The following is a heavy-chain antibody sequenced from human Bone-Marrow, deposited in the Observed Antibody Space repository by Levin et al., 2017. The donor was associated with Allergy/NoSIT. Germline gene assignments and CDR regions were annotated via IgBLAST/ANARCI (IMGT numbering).Heavy chain of an antibody. J-gene: IGHJ3*01. D-gene: IGHD3-10*01. Sequence: SETLSLTCTVSGGSIRSDHYYWSWIRQPPGKGLEWIGYILPSGSTYYTPSLESRLTISLGSSKNQFSLRLGSVTAADTAVYFCASGRYPGSGTLPEAFDLWGQGTMVTVSS. V-gene: IGHV4-30-4*01. CDR1: GGSIRSDHYY. CDR3: ASGRYPGSGTLPEAFDL. CDR2: ILPSGST.